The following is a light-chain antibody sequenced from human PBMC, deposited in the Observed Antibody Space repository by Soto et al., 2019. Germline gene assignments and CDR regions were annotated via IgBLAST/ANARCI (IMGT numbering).Light chain of an antibody. CDR1: QSVLYSSNNKNY. Sequence: DIVMTQSPDSLAVSLGEVATINCKSSQSVLYSSNNKNYLAWYQQKPGQPPKLLIYWASTRESGVPDRFSGSGSGTDFTLTISSLQAEDVAVYYCQQYYSTPPTFGGGTKVEIK. J-gene: IGKJ4*01. V-gene: IGKV4-1*01. CDR2: WAS. CDR3: QQYYSTPPT.